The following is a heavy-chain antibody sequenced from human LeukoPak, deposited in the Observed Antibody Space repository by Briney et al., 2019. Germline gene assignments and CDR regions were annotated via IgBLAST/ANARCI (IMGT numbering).Heavy chain of an antibody. J-gene: IGHJ5*02. D-gene: IGHD1-1*01. CDR1: GFTFSSYA. V-gene: IGHV3-30*04. CDR3: AREEGLYNWNDHANWFDP. Sequence: GGSLRLSCAASGFTFSSYAMHWVRQAPGKGLEWVAVISYDGSNKYYADSVKGRFTISRDNFKNTLYLQMNSLRAEDTAVYYCAREEGLYNWNDHANWFDPWGQGTLVTVSS. CDR2: ISYDGSNK.